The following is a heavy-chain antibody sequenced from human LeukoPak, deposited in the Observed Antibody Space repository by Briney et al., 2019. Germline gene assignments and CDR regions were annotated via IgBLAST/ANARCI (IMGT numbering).Heavy chain of an antibody. CDR3: ARGGPYCSSTSCHARSYYYYYMDV. CDR2: INHSGST. D-gene: IGHD2-2*01. CDR1: GGSFSGYY. Sequence: SETLSLTCAVYGGSFSGYYWSWIRQPPGKGLEWIGEINHSGSTNYNPSLKSRVTISVDTSKNQFSLKLSSVTAADTAVYYCARGGPYCSSTSCHARSYYYYYMDVWGKGTTVTVSS. V-gene: IGHV4-34*01. J-gene: IGHJ6*03.